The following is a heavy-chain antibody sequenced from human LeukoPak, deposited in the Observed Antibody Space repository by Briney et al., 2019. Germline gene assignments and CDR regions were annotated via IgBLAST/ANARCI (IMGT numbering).Heavy chain of an antibody. Sequence: GGSLRLSCAASGLTFSSYAMSWVRQAPGKGLEWVSAIRGSGGSTYYAASVKGRFTISRDNSKNTLYLQMNSLRAEDTAVYYCAKDTWGYDYSAFDYWGQGTLVTVSS. CDR1: GLTFSSYA. CDR3: AKDTWGYDYSAFDY. CDR2: IRGSGGST. J-gene: IGHJ4*02. V-gene: IGHV3-23*01. D-gene: IGHD4-11*01.